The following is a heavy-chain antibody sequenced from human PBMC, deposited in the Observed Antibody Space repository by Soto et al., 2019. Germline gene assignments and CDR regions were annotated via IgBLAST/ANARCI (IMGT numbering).Heavy chain of an antibody. Sequence: QVQLRQWGAGLLKPSETLSLTCVVSGGSFTDYKWTWIRQSPEKGLEWIGEIRHNGDTDSKPSLRSRLTMSLDTSKHQFSLPLSSVTSADTAVYFCAGGPDYGDYDAWGQGTLVTVSS. CDR2: IRHNGDT. D-gene: IGHD4-17*01. CDR3: AGGPDYGDYDA. V-gene: IGHV4-34*01. J-gene: IGHJ5*02. CDR1: GGSFTDYK.